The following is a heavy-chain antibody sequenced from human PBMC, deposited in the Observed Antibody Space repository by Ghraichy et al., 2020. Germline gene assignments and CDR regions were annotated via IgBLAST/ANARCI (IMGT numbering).Heavy chain of an antibody. Sequence: GSLRLSCAASGFSFSNYAMSWVRQAPGKGLEWVSAISGGGTSTYYADSVKGRFTISRDNSKNTLFLQMNSLRAEDTAVYFCARAYSSGWYSLAPDAFNIWGQGTMVTVSS. D-gene: IGHD6-19*01. CDR1: GFSFSNYA. CDR3: ARAYSSGWYSLAPDAFNI. V-gene: IGHV3-23*01. J-gene: IGHJ3*02. CDR2: ISGGGTST.